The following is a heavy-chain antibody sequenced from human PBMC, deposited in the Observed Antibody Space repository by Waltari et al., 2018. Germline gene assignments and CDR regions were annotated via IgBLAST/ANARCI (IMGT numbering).Heavy chain of an antibody. J-gene: IGHJ6*02. Sequence: EVQLVESGGGLIQPGGSLRLSCAASGFTVSSNYMGWVRQAPGKGLEWVSVIYSDANTYDADSLKGRFTISRDNSKNTLYLQMNSLRAEDTAVYYCARGYDTIQWVLGMDVWGQGTTVTVSS. V-gene: IGHV3-53*01. CDR1: GFTVSSNY. CDR2: IYSDANT. D-gene: IGHD3-22*01. CDR3: ARGYDTIQWVLGMDV.